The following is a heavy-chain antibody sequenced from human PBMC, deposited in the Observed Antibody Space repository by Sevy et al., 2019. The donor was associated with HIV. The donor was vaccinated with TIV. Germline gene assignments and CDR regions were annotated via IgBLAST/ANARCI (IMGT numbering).Heavy chain of an antibody. J-gene: IGHJ6*02. CDR2: ISYDGSNK. CDR3: ARDLNSGYANYYYYGMDV. CDR1: GFTFINHA. Sequence: GESLKISCVASGFTFINHAMHWVRQAPGKGLEWVTVISYDGSNKYYADSVKGRFTISRDTSKSTVYLQMDSLRAEDTAVYYCARDLNSGYANYYYYGMDVWGQGTTVTVSS. V-gene: IGHV3-30*04. D-gene: IGHD5-12*01.